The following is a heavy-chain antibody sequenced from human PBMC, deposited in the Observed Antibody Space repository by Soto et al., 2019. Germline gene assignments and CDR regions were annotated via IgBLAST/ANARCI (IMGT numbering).Heavy chain of an antibody. Sequence: QVQLVQSGAEVKKPGASVKVSCKTSGYTFRTFVIHWVRQAPGQGLEWMGCIDAGNGNTKYSQKFQGRITLTRDTSGIPARLERSSPVSEVTPPNRRARAHPFSTGGGCPGYWVQGRLV. CDR2: IDAGNGNT. D-gene: IGHD2-8*02. CDR1: GYTFRTFV. J-gene: IGHJ4*02. CDR3: ARAHPFSTGGGCPGY. V-gene: IGHV1-3*01.